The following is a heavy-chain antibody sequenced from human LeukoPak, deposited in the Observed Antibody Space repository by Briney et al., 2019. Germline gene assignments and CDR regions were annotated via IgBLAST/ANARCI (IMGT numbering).Heavy chain of an antibody. V-gene: IGHV4-34*01. D-gene: IGHD2-2*01. J-gene: IGHJ4*02. CDR2: IYYSGST. Sequence: PSETLSLTCAVYGGSFSGYWSWIRQPPGKGLEWIGVIYYSGSTYYNPSLKSRVTISVDTSKNQFSLKLTSMTAADTAVYYCARQLVVVVPAEFDYWGQGTLVTVSS. CDR1: GGSFSGY. CDR3: ARQLVVVVPAEFDY.